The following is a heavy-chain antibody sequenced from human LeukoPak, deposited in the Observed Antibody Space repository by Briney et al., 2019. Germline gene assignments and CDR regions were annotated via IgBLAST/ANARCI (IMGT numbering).Heavy chain of an antibody. D-gene: IGHD3-16*01. CDR2: ISSSSSTI. Sequence: GGFLRLSCAASGFTFSSYSMNWVRQAPGKGLEWVSYISSSSSTIYYADSVKGRFTISRDNAKNSLYLQMNSLRADDTAVYYCARVFGGSRISENWGQGTLVTVSS. J-gene: IGHJ4*02. CDR3: ARVFGGSRISEN. V-gene: IGHV3-48*01. CDR1: GFTFSSYS.